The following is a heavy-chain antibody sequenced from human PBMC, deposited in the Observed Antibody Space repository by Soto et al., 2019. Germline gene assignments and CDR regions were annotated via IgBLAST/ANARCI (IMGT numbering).Heavy chain of an antibody. CDR2: ISWNSGSI. V-gene: IGHV3-9*01. CDR1: GFTFDDYA. J-gene: IGHJ3*02. Sequence: EVQLVESGGGLVQPGRSLRLSCAASGFTFDDYAMHWVRQAPGKGLEWVSGISWNSGSIGYADSVKGRFTISRDNAKNSLYLQMNSLRAEDTALYYCAKDWVGGGFDIWGQGTMVTVSS. D-gene: IGHD2-15*01. CDR3: AKDWVGGGFDI.